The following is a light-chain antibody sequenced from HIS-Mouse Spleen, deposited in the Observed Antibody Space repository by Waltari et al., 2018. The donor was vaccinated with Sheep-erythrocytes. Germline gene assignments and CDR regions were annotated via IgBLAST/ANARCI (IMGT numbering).Light chain of an antibody. CDR1: SRDVGGYNY. V-gene: IGLV2-14*01. J-gene: IGLJ2*01. Sequence: QSALTQPASVSGSPGQSITISCTGTSRDVGGYNYVSWYQQHPGKAPKPMIYEVSNRPSGVSNRFSGSKSGNTASLTISGLQAEDEADYYCSSYTSSSTGVFGGGTKLTVL. CDR2: EVS. CDR3: SSYTSSSTGV.